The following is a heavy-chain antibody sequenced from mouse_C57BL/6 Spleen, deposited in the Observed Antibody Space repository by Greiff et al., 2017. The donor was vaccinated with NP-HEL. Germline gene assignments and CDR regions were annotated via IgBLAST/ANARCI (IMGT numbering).Heavy chain of an antibody. CDR3: ASPITTVVEGYAMDY. CDR1: GYAFSSYW. D-gene: IGHD1-1*01. CDR2: IYPGDGDT. V-gene: IGHV1-80*01. J-gene: IGHJ4*01. Sequence: VQLVESGAELVKPGASVKISCKASGYAFSSYWMNWVKQRPGKGLEWIGQIYPGDGDTNYNGKFKGKATLTADKSSSTAYMQLSSLTSEDSAVYFCASPITTVVEGYAMDYWGQGTSVTVSS.